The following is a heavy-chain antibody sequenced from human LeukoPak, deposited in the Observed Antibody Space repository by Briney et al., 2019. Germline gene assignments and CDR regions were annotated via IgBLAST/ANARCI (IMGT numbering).Heavy chain of an antibody. Sequence: GGSLRLSCAASGFTFSTYGMSWVRQAPGKGLEWVASIKQDGSEKNYVDSVKGRFTISRDNARNSLSLQMNSLRAEDAAVFYCARDKQGSFIYWGQGTLVTVSS. V-gene: IGHV3-7*01. D-gene: IGHD6-19*01. J-gene: IGHJ4*02. CDR2: IKQDGSEK. CDR3: ARDKQGSFIY. CDR1: GFTFSTYG.